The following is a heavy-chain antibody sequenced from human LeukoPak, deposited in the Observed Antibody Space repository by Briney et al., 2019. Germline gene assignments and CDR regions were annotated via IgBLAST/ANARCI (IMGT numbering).Heavy chain of an antibody. CDR2: ISYDGSNK. CDR3: ARGELSYYYYGMDV. D-gene: IGHD3-16*02. Sequence: GRSLRLSCAASGFTFSSYGMHWVRQAPGKGLEWVAAISYDGSNKYYADSVKGRFTISRDNSKNTLYLQMNSLRAEDTAVYYCARGELSYYYYGMDVWGQGTTVTVSS. CDR1: GFTFSSYG. V-gene: IGHV3-30*03. J-gene: IGHJ6*02.